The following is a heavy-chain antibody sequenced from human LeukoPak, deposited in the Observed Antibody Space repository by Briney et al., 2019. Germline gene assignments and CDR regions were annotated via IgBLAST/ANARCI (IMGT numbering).Heavy chain of an antibody. CDR1: GFTFSNNG. Sequence: GGSLRLSCAASGFTFSNNGMSWVRQAPGKGLEWVSAISGSGGSTYYADSVKGRFTISRDNSKNTLYLQMNSLRAEDTAIYYCAKDGTGCGGDCYSDYWGQGTLLTVSS. J-gene: IGHJ4*02. V-gene: IGHV3-23*01. D-gene: IGHD2-21*02. CDR2: ISGSGGST. CDR3: AKDGTGCGGDCYSDY.